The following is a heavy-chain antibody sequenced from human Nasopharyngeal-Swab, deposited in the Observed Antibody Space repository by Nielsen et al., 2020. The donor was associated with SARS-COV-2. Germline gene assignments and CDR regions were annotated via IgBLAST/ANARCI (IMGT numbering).Heavy chain of an antibody. CDR1: GFTFSSYG. Sequence: GGSLRLSWAASGFTFSSYGMHWVRQAPGKGLEWVAVISYDGSNKYYADSVKGRFTISRDNSKNTLYLQMNSLRAEDTAVYYCAKVKIQLWLHDAFGIWGQGTMVT. D-gene: IGHD5-18*01. CDR2: ISYDGSNK. CDR3: AKVKIQLWLHDAFGI. J-gene: IGHJ3*02. V-gene: IGHV3-30*18.